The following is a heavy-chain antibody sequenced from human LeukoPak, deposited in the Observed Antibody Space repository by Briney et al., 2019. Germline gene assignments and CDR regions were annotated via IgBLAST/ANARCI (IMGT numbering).Heavy chain of an antibody. V-gene: IGHV3-30-3*01. Sequence: GGSLRLSCAASGFTFSSYAMHWVRQAPGKGLEWVAVISYDGSNKYYADSVKGRLTISRDNSKNTLYLQMNSLRAEDTAVYYCAREGRYCTNGVCFYFDYWGQGTLVTVSS. CDR3: AREGRYCTNGVCFYFDY. CDR1: GFTFSSYA. D-gene: IGHD2-8*01. CDR2: ISYDGSNK. J-gene: IGHJ4*02.